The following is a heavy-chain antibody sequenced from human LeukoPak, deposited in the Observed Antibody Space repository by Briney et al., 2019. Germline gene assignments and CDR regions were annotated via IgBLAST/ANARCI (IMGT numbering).Heavy chain of an antibody. J-gene: IGHJ4*02. D-gene: IGHD5-12*01. CDR2: ISYDGSNK. CDR1: GFTFSSYA. V-gene: IGHV3-30-3*01. Sequence: GGSLRLSCAASGFTFSSYAMHWVRQAPGKGLEWVAVISYDGSNKYYADSVKGRFTISRDNSKNTLYLQMNSLRAEDTAVYYCAKDLRNYIVADYWGQGTLVTVSS. CDR3: AKDLRNYIVADY.